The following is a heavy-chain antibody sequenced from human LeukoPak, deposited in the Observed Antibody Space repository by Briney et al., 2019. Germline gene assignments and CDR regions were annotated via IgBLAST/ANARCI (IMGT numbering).Heavy chain of an antibody. CDR1: GGSISSSSYY. CDR3: WRTIRVYWRFDL. Sequence: PSETLSLTCTVSGGSISSSSYYWGWIRHPPGKGLEWIGSIYYSGSTYYNPSLKSRVTISVDTSKNQFSLKLSSVTAADTAVYYCWRTIRVYWRFDLWGRGTLVTVSS. J-gene: IGHJ2*01. V-gene: IGHV4-39*01. D-gene: IGHD4-17*01. CDR2: IYYSGST.